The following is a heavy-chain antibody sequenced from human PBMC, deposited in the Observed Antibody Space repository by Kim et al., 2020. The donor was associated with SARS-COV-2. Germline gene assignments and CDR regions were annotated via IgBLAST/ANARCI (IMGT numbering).Heavy chain of an antibody. CDR2: ISYDGSNK. CDR3: AKARNYRLYYYYGMDV. D-gene: IGHD1-7*01. Sequence: GGSLRLSCAASGFTFSSYGMHWVRQAPGKGLEWVAVISYDGSNKYYADSVKGRFTISRDNSKNTLYLQMNSLRAEDTAVYYCAKARNYRLYYYYGMDVWGQGTTVTVSS. CDR1: GFTFSSYG. J-gene: IGHJ6*02. V-gene: IGHV3-30*18.